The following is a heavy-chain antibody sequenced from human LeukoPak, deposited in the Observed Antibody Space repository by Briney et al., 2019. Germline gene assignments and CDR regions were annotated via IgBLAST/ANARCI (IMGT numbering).Heavy chain of an antibody. CDR2: IYYSGST. D-gene: IGHD6-19*01. V-gene: IGHV4-31*03. CDR3: ARDRASGWEGVFDY. CDR1: GGSISSGGYY. J-gene: IGHJ4*02. Sequence: SETLSLTCTVSGGSISSGGYYWSWIRQHPGKGLEWIGYIYYSGSTDYNPSLKSRVTISVDTSKNQFSLKLSSVTAADTAVYYCARDRASGWEGVFDYWGQGTLVTVSS.